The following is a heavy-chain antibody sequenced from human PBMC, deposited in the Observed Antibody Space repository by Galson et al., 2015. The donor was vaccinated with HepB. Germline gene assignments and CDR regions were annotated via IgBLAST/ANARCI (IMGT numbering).Heavy chain of an antibody. D-gene: IGHD2-2*01. CDR3: ARERGQLGIDY. CDR1: GGSISSGGFS. J-gene: IGHJ4*02. V-gene: IGHV4-30-2*01. Sequence: TLSLTCAVSGGSISSGGFSWTWIRQPPGKGLEWIGYIYHSGSTYYNPSLKSRVTISVDRSKNHFSLRLNSVTAADTAVYYCARERGQLGIDYWGQGTLVTVSS. CDR2: IYHSGST.